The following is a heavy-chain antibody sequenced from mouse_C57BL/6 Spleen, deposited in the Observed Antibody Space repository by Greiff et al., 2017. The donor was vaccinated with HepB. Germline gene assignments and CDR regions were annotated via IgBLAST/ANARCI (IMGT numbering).Heavy chain of an antibody. CDR1: GYTFTSYW. D-gene: IGHD2-4*01. V-gene: IGHV1-64*01. Sequence: VQLQQPGAELVKPGASVKLSCKASGYTFTSYWMHWVKQRPGQGLEWIGMIHPNSGSTNSNEKFKIKATLTVDKSSSTAYMQLSSLTSEDSAVYYSARKGISSDYDPFAYWGQGTLVTVSA. J-gene: IGHJ3*01. CDR3: ARKGISSDYDPFAY. CDR2: IHPNSGST.